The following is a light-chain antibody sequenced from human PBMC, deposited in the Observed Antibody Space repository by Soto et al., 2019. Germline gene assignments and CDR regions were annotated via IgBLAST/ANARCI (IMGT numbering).Light chain of an antibody. CDR3: QHYVERSPIT. CDR2: GAS. J-gene: IGKJ5*01. Sequence: DILLTRSPCTLSLYQRERATLYCRSSQSVSSRLAWYQQKPGQAPRLLISGASSRATGIPDRFSGSGSGTDFTLTISRLEPEDFALYYCQHYVERSPITFGQGTRLEIK. V-gene: IGKV3-20*01. CDR1: QSVSSR.